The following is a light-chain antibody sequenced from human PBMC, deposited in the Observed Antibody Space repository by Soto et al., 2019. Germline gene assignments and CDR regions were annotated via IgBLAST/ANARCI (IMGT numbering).Light chain of an antibody. Sequence: DIQMTQSPTSLSASVGDRVTITCRASQGIRNFVAWYQQKPGKAPKLLIYAASTLQSGVPSRFSGSGSGTDFALTINSLQPDDVATYSCQEYSSVPVFGPGTKVEIK. V-gene: IGKV1-27*01. CDR1: QGIRNF. CDR2: AAS. CDR3: QEYSSVPV. J-gene: IGKJ3*01.